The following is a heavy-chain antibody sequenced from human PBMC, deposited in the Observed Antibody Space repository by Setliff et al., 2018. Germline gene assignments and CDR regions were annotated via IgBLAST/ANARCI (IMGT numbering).Heavy chain of an antibody. CDR1: GFTFSSHW. CDR2: ISGSGDKT. V-gene: IGHV3-23*01. CDR3: AKDIYGSGSYAVGGYFDY. D-gene: IGHD3-10*01. J-gene: IGHJ4*02. Sequence: PGGSLRLSCAAAGFTFSSHWMHWVRQAPGKRLELVSGISGSGDKTYYADSVKGRFTISRDNSKNTLYLQMNSLRPDDTAVYYCAKDIYGSGSYAVGGYFDYWGQGTQVTVSS.